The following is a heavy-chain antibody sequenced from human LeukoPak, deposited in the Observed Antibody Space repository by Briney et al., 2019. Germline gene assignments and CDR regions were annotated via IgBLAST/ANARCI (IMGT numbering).Heavy chain of an antibody. D-gene: IGHD4-23*01. V-gene: IGHV4-34*01. CDR1: GGSFSGYY. J-gene: IGHJ5*02. CDR3: ARGLRWYSGFDP. CDR2: INHSGST. Sequence: SETLSLTCAVYGGSFSGYYWSWIRQPPGKGLEWIGEINHSGSTNYNPSLKSRVTISVDKSKNQFSLKLSSVTAADTAVYYCARGLRWYSGFDPWGQGTLVTVSS.